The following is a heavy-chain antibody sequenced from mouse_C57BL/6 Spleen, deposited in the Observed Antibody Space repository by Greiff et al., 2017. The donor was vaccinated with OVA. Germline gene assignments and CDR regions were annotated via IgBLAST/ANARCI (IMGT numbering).Heavy chain of an antibody. V-gene: IGHV1-69*01. CDR2: IDPSDSYT. CDR1: GYTFTSYW. J-gene: IGHJ3*01. D-gene: IGHD2-4*01. Sequence: QVQLQQPGAELVMPGASVKLSCKASGYTFTSYWMHWVKQRPGQGLEWIGEIDPSDSYTNYNQKFKGKSTLTVDKSSSTAYMQLSSLTSEDSAVDYCARRGDYERAWFAYWGQGTLVTVSA. CDR3: ARRGDYERAWFAY.